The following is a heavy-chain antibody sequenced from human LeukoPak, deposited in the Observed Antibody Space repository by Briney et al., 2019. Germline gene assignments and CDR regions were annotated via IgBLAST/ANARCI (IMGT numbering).Heavy chain of an antibody. V-gene: IGHV3-53*01. CDR1: GFSVTNNY. J-gene: IGHJ4*02. CDR3: AKFEGGTGWYFDY. Sequence: PGGSLRLSCAVSGFSVTNNYMSWVRQAPGKGLEWVSVFYVGGATYYADSVKGRFTISRDNSKNTLYLQMNSLRAEDTAVYYCAKFEGGTGWYFDYWGQGTLVTVSS. D-gene: IGHD6-19*01. CDR2: FYVGGAT.